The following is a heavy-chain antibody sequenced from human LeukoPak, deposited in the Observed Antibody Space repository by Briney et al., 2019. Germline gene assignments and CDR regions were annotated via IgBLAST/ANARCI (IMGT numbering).Heavy chain of an antibody. CDR3: ARHTVGAHSGMDV. CDR1: GYSFNTYW. CDR2: IYPGDSGT. Sequence: GESLKISCKGSGYSFNTYWIGWVRQMPGKGLEGMGIIYPGDSGTRYSPSFQGQVTISADKSISTAYLQWSSLKASDTAMYFCARHTVGAHSGMDVWGQGTTVTVSS. J-gene: IGHJ6*02. D-gene: IGHD1-26*01. V-gene: IGHV5-51*01.